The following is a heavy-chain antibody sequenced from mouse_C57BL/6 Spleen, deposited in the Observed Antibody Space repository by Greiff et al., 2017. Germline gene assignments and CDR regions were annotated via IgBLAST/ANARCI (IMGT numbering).Heavy chain of an antibody. CDR1: GYAFSSSW. D-gene: IGHD2-1*01. CDR2: IYPGDGDT. V-gene: IGHV1-82*01. Sequence: VQLQQSGPELVKPGASVKISCKASGYAFSSSWMNWVKQRPGKGLEWIGRIYPGDGDTNYNGKFKGKATLTADKSSSTAYMQLSSLTSEDSAVYFCAREEGYGNPYYAMDYWGQGTSVTVSS. CDR3: AREEGYGNPYYAMDY. J-gene: IGHJ4*01.